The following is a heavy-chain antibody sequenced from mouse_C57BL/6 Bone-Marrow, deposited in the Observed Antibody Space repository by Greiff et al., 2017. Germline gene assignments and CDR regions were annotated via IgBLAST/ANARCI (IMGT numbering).Heavy chain of an antibody. V-gene: IGHV2-5*01. Sequence: VKVVESGPGLVQPSQSLSITCTVSGFSLTSYGVHWVRQSPGKGLEWLGVIWRGGSTDYNAAFMSRLSITKDNSKSQVFFKMNSLQADDTAIYYCAKNGGLRDYIDYWGQGTTLTVSS. CDR3: AKNGGLRDYIDY. CDR1: GFSLTSYG. CDR2: IWRGGST. D-gene: IGHD2-4*01. J-gene: IGHJ2*01.